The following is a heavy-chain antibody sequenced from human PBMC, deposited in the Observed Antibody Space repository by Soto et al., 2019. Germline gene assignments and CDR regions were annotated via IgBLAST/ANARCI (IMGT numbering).Heavy chain of an antibody. Sequence: GGSLRLSCVAAGFAFSSAAMNWVRQAPGKGLEWVSIISDTGTRTHYADSVKGRFTISRDNSKNTLYLDMNSLRAEDTAVYYCAKSLDIHYKNWFDPWGQGTLVTVSS. CDR2: ISDTGTRT. CDR3: AKSLDIHYKNWFDP. J-gene: IGHJ5*02. D-gene: IGHD4-4*01. CDR1: GFAFSSAA. V-gene: IGHV3-23*01.